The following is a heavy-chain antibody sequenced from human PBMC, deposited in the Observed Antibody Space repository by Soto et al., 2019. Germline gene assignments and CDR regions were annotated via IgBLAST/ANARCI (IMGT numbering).Heavy chain of an antibody. Sequence: PGESLKISCKGSGYSFTSYWIGWVRQMPGKGLEWMGIIYPGDSDTRYSPSFQGQVTISADKSISTAYLQWSGLKASDTAMYYRARMIAVADSDAFDIWGQGTMVTVSS. CDR2: IYPGDSDT. CDR1: GYSFTSYW. V-gene: IGHV5-51*01. CDR3: ARMIAVADSDAFDI. J-gene: IGHJ3*02. D-gene: IGHD6-19*01.